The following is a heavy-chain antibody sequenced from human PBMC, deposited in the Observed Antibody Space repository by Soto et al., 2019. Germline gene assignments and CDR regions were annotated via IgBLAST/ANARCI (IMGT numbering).Heavy chain of an antibody. V-gene: IGHV1-69*01. D-gene: IGHD3-22*01. Sequence: QVQLVQSGAEVRKPGSSVMVSCKASGGTFSRHAISWVRQAPGQGLEWMGGIIPIFGTANHAQKFQGRVTIIADESTSTVYMELSSLTSEDTAMYYCARGWGYDSNDYYYAYWGQVTLVIVSS. CDR1: GGTFSRHA. CDR3: ARGWGYDSNDYYYAY. CDR2: IIPIFGTA. J-gene: IGHJ4*02.